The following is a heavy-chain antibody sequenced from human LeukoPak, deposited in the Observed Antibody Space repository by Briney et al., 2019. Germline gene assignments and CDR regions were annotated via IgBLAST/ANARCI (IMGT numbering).Heavy chain of an antibody. D-gene: IGHD1-26*01. CDR2: INPNSGGT. CDR1: GYTFTGYY. CDR3: ASPSKWELPHDAFDI. J-gene: IGHJ3*02. Sequence: ASVKVSCKASGYTFTGYYMHWVRQAPGQGLEWMGWINPNSGGTNYAQKFQGRVTMTRDTSISTAYMELSRLRSDDTAVYYCASPSKWELPHDAFDIWGQGTMVTVSS. V-gene: IGHV1-2*02.